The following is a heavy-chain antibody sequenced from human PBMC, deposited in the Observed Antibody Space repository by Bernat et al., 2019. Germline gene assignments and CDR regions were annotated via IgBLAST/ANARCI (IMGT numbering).Heavy chain of an antibody. Sequence: EVQLVQSGAEVKKPGESLKISCKGSGYSFTSYWIGWVRQMPGKGLEWMGIIYPGDSDTRYSPSFEGKVTNSADKSISTAYLQWSSLKASDTAMYYCARLSPPGVGATSFDYWGQGTLVTVSS. J-gene: IGHJ4*02. CDR1: GYSFTSYW. CDR3: ARLSPPGVGATSFDY. CDR2: IYPGDSDT. V-gene: IGHV5-51*01. D-gene: IGHD1-26*01.